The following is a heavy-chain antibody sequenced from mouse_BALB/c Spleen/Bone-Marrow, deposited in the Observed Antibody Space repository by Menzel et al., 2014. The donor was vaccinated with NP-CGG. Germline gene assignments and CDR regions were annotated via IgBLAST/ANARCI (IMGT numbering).Heavy chain of an antibody. CDR1: GFTFSNYA. D-gene: IGHD1-3*01. V-gene: IGHV5-9-3*01. J-gene: IGHJ2*01. CDR3: ARHGDNYVFDY. CDR2: VSSGGSFT. Sequence: EVKLEESGGGLVSPGGSLKLSCAASGFTFSNYAMSWVRQTPEKRLEWVATVSSGGSFTYYPDSVKGRFTISRDSAKNTLYLQMSSLRSEDTAMYYCARHGDNYVFDYWGQGTTLTVSP.